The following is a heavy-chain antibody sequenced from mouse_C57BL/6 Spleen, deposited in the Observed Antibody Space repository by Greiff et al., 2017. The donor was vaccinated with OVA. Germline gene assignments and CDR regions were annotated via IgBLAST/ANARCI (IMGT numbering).Heavy chain of an antibody. Sequence: VMLVESGPELVKPGASVKISCKASGYAFSSSWMNWVKQRPGKGLEWIGRIYPGDGDTNYNGKFKGKATLTADKSSSTAYMQLSSLTSEDSAVYCCAREGFITTVVAGDYYAMDYWGQGTSVTVSS. V-gene: IGHV1-82*01. D-gene: IGHD1-1*01. CDR3: AREGFITTVVAGDYYAMDY. J-gene: IGHJ4*01. CDR1: GYAFSSSW. CDR2: IYPGDGDT.